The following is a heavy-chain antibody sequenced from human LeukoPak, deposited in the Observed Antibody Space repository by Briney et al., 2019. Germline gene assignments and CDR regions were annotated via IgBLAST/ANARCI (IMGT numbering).Heavy chain of an antibody. CDR3: ARAVTVFVNHASGSGAYHYYMDV. Sequence: ASVKVSCKASGYTFTNYGISWIRQAPGQGLEWMGWISAYHGSTNYAQKLLGRVTMTRDTSTNTAYMDLTSLSSDDTAVYYCARAVTVFVNHASGSGAYHYYMDVWGKGTTVTISS. CDR1: GYTFTNYG. D-gene: IGHD3-10*01. V-gene: IGHV1-18*01. CDR2: ISAYHGST. J-gene: IGHJ6*03.